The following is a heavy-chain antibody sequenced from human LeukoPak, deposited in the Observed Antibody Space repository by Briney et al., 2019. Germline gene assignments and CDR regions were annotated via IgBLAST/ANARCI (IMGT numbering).Heavy chain of an antibody. J-gene: IGHJ5*02. D-gene: IGHD3-10*01. CDR3: ARLTYYYGSGSYNWFDP. CDR1: GFTFSSYW. V-gene: IGHV4-34*01. Sequence: GSLRLSCAASGFTFSSYWMSWIRQPSGKGLEWIGEINHSGSTNYNPSLKSRVTISVDTSKNQFSLELSSVTAADTAVYYCARLTYYYGSGSYNWFDPWGQGTLVTVSS. CDR2: INHSGST.